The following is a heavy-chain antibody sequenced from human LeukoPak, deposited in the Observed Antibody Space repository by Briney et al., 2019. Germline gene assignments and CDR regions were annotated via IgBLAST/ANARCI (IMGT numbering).Heavy chain of an antibody. CDR1: GYTFASYS. CDR3: ARRYYADWYFDL. J-gene: IGHJ2*01. CDR2: INPSGGST. Sequence: GASVKVSCKPSGYTFASYSINWVRQAPGQGLEWMGIINPSGGSTSYAQKFQGRVTMTRDTSTSTVYMELSSLRSEDTAVYYCARRYYADWYFDLWGRGTLVTVSS. D-gene: IGHD2-2*01. V-gene: IGHV1-46*01.